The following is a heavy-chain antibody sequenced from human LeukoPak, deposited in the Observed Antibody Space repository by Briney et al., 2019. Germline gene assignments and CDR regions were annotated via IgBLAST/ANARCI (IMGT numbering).Heavy chain of an antibody. Sequence: GGSLRLSCAASGFTVSNNYMSWVRQAPGKGLEWVSVIYSGGSTYYADSVKGRFTISRDTSKNTLSLQMNSLRAEDTAVYYCAKEWIQLWLYGMDVWGQGTTVTVSS. CDR3: AKEWIQLWLYGMDV. V-gene: IGHV3-53*01. D-gene: IGHD5-18*01. CDR2: IYSGGST. CDR1: GFTVSNNY. J-gene: IGHJ6*02.